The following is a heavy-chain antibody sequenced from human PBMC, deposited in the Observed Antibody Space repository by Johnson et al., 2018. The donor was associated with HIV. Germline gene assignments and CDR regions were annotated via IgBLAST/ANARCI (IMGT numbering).Heavy chain of an antibody. CDR2: INWNGGST. D-gene: IGHD2-15*01. CDR3: ARDRKWVGARSGDAFDI. Sequence: VQLVESGGGLVQPGGSLRLSCAASGFSVSSKYMSWVRQAPGKGLEWVSGINWNGGSTGYADSVKGRFTISRDNAKNTLYLQMNSLRAEDTAVFYCARDRKWVGARSGDAFDIWGQGTMVTVSS. J-gene: IGHJ3*02. V-gene: IGHV3-20*04. CDR1: GFSVSSKY.